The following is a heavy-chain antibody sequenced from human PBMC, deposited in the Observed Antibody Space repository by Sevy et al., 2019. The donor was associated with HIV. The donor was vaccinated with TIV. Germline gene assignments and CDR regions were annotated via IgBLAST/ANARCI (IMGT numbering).Heavy chain of an antibody. J-gene: IGHJ5*02. V-gene: IGHV3-21*01. CDR2: ISSSSSYI. CDR3: AAGTVVTPYWFDP. D-gene: IGHD2-21*02. Sequence: GGSLRLSCAASGFTFSSYSMNWVRQAPGKGLEWVSSISSSSSYIYYADSVKGRFTISRDNAKNSLYLQMNSLRAEDTAVYYCAAGTVVTPYWFDPWGQGTLVIVSS. CDR1: GFTFSSYS.